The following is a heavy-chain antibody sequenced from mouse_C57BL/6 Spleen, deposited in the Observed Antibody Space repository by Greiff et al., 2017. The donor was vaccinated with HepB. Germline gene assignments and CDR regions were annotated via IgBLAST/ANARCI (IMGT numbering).Heavy chain of an antibody. CDR1: GFNIKDDY. CDR3: TTLVIVGDYYGSKRYYYAMDY. V-gene: IGHV14-4*01. Sequence: EVQLKESGAELVRPGASVKLSCTASGFNIKDDYMHWVKQRPEQGLEWIGWIDPENGDTEYASKFQGKATITADTSSNTAYLQLSSLTSEDTAVYYCTTLVIVGDYYGSKRYYYAMDYWGQGTSVTVSS. D-gene: IGHD1-1*01. J-gene: IGHJ4*01. CDR2: IDPENGDT.